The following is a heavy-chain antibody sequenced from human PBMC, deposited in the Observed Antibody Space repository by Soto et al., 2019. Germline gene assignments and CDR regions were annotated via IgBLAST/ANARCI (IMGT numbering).Heavy chain of an antibody. D-gene: IGHD6-19*01. CDR3: ARVRSSGWYVDY. Sequence: QVQLVQSGAEVKKPGASVKVSCKASGYTFTSYDINWVRQATGQGIEWMGWMNPNSGNTGYAQKFQGRVAMTRNTSISTAYMELSSLRSGGTAVYYCARVRSSGWYVDYWGQGTLVTVSS. J-gene: IGHJ4*02. V-gene: IGHV1-8*01. CDR2: MNPNSGNT. CDR1: GYTFTSYD.